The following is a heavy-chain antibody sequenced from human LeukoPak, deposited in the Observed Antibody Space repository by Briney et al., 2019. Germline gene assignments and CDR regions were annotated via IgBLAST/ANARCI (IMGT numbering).Heavy chain of an antibody. CDR1: GFTLSSYG. CDR3: XXXXXXXXXXXXXSGYYPLDY. Sequence: GGSLRLSCAASGFTLSSYGMHWVPQAPGKGVGWGAGIWYDGSNKYYADSVKGRFTISRENSKNTLYLQMNRLRTEAPAGYYFXXXXXXXXXXXXXSGYYPLDYWGQGTLVTVSS. V-gene: IGHV3-33*01. J-gene: IGHJ4*02. CDR2: IWYDGSNK. D-gene: IGHD3-22*01.